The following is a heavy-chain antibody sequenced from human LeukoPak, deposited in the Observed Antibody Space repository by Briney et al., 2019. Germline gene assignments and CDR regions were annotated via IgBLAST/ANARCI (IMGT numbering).Heavy chain of an antibody. CDR1: GFSFSDYY. CDR3: AKQKRYCSSTSCYLDY. CDR2: ISSSGSAI. J-gene: IGHJ4*02. V-gene: IGHV3-11*01. Sequence: GGSLRLSCAASGFSFSDYYMSWIRQAPGKGLEWVSYISSSGSAIYYADSVKGRFTISRDNAKNSLYLQMNSLRAEDTAVYYCAKQKRYCSSTSCYLDYWGQGTLVTVSS. D-gene: IGHD2-2*01.